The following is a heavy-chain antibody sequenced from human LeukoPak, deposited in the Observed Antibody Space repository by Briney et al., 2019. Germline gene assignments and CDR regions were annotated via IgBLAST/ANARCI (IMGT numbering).Heavy chain of an antibody. CDR1: GFIFSNAW. CDR2: IKSKTDGGTT. Sequence: PGGSLRLSCAASGFIFSNAWMSWVRQAPGKGLEWVGRIKSKTDGGTTDYAAPVKGRFTISRDDSKNTLYLQMNSLKTEDTAVYYCTTDLVSGGGSSGYNVRPETFDYWGQGTLVTVSS. J-gene: IGHJ4*02. D-gene: IGHD3-22*01. CDR3: TTDLVSGGGSSGYNVRPETFDY. V-gene: IGHV3-15*01.